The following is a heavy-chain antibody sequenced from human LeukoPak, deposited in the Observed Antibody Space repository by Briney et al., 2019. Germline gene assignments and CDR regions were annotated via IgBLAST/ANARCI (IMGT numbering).Heavy chain of an antibody. Sequence: SETLSLTCAVYGGSFSGYYWSWIRQPPGKGLEWIGEINHSGSTNYNPSLKSRVTVSVDTSKNQFSLKLSSVTAADTAVYYCARDPGRAGTMAGIDYWGQGTLVTVSS. CDR1: GGSFSGYY. CDR2: INHSGST. V-gene: IGHV4-34*01. D-gene: IGHD3-10*01. J-gene: IGHJ4*02. CDR3: ARDPGRAGTMAGIDY.